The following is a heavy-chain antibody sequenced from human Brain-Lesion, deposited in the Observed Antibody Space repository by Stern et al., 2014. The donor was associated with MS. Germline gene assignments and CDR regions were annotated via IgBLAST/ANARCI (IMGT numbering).Heavy chain of an antibody. CDR1: GYLFDDYW. D-gene: IGHD5-12*01. Sequence: EVQLVQSGAEVKKPGESLKISCEASGYLFDDYWIGWVRQMSGRGLELVAIIFPRDSNTRYSPSVQGQVTISAEKSISTAYLPWSSLKPPDPAMYYCAKSPATPSGYDRFDYWGQGALVTVSS. J-gene: IGHJ4*02. CDR3: AKSPATPSGYDRFDY. CDR2: IFPRDSNT. V-gene: IGHV5-51*03.